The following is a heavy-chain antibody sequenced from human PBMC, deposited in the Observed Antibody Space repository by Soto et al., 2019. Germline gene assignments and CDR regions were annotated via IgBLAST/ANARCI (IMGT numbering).Heavy chain of an antibody. V-gene: IGHV1-3*01. D-gene: IGHD4-17*01. J-gene: IGHJ4*02. CDR3: ARDQNGDYYFDY. CDR2: INAGNGNT. CDR1: GYTFTSYA. Sequence: QVPLVQSGAEVKKPGASVKVSCKASGYTFTSYAMHWVRQAPGQRLEWMGWINAGNGNTKYSQKFQGRVTITRDTSASTAYMELSSLRSEDTAVYYCARDQNGDYYFDYWGQGTLVTVSS.